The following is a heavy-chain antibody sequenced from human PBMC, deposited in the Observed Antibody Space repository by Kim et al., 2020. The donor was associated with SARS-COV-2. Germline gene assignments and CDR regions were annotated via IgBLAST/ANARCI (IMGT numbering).Heavy chain of an antibody. V-gene: IGHV4-59*01. D-gene: IGHD3-10*01. CDR2: IYYSGST. J-gene: IGHJ4*02. CDR3: ARVSSDYGSVSFDY. Sequence: SETLSLTCTVSGGSISSYYWSWIRQPPGKGLEWIGYIYYSGSTNYNPSLKSRVTISVDTSKNQFSLKLSSVTAADTAVYYCARVSSDYGSVSFDYWGQGT. CDR1: GGSISSYY.